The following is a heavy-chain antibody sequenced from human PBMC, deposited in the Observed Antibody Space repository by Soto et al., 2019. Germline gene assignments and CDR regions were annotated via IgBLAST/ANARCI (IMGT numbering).Heavy chain of an antibody. CDR2: IYPGDSDT. D-gene: IGHD5-12*01. V-gene: IGHV5-51*01. Sequence: GESLKISCKASGYSFTYYWIGWVRQMPGKGLEWMGIIYPGDSDTTYSPSFQGQVTILADKSISTAYLHWSSLKASDTAMYYCARHRRDGYNRFDYWGQGTLVTVSS. J-gene: IGHJ4*02. CDR3: ARHRRDGYNRFDY. CDR1: GYSFTYYW.